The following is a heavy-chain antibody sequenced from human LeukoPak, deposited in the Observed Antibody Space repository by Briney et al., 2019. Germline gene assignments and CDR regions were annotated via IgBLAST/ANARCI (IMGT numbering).Heavy chain of an antibody. Sequence: ASVNVSYKASGYTFTGYYMHWVRQAPGQGLEWMGWINPNSGGTNYAQKFQGRVTMTRDTSISTAYMELSRLRSDDTAVYYCAREPPIVVVVAATEDGDYWGQGTLVTVSS. J-gene: IGHJ4*02. V-gene: IGHV1-2*02. CDR2: INPNSGGT. CDR1: GYTFTGYY. D-gene: IGHD2-15*01. CDR3: AREPPIVVVVAATEDGDY.